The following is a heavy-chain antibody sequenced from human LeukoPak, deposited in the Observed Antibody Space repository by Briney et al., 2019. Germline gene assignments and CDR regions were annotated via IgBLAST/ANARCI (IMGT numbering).Heavy chain of an antibody. CDR2: IHSDGTAT. V-gene: IGHV3-74*03. D-gene: IGHD3-9*01. CDR1: GFTFSSYW. Sequence: GGSLRLSCAASGFTFSSYWLHWVRLTPGKGLVWVSRIHSDGTATAYADSVKGRFTISRDNAKNTLYLQMNSLRAEDTAVYYCARGAPYYDIFIGSSSFDYWGQGTLVTVSS. CDR3: ARGAPYYDIFIGSSSFDY. J-gene: IGHJ4*02.